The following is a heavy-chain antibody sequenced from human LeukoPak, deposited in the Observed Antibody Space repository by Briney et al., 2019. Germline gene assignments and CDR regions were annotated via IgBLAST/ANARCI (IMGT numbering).Heavy chain of an antibody. D-gene: IGHD6-13*01. CDR1: GFTFSDYY. CDR2: ISSSGSTI. V-gene: IGHV3-11*04. J-gene: IGHJ3*02. CDR3: ARESSSWYGAFDI. Sequence: GGSLTLSCAASGFTFSDYYMSWIRQAPGKGLEWVSYISSSGSTIYYADSVKGRFTISRDNAKNSLYLQMNSLRAEDTAVYYCARESSSWYGAFDIWGQGTMVTVSS.